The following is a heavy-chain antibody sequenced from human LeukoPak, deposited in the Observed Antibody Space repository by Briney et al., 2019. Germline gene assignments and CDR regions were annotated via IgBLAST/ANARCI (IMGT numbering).Heavy chain of an antibody. CDR3: ARVRSIAAVLFDY. CDR1: GGSISSYY. V-gene: IGHV4-59*01. Sequence: SETLSLTCTVPGGSISSYYWSWIRQPPGEGLEWIGYIYYSGSTNYNPSLKSRVTISVDTSKNQFSLKLSSVTAADTAVYYCARVRSIAAVLFDYWGQGTLVTVSS. CDR2: IYYSGST. J-gene: IGHJ4*02. D-gene: IGHD6-6*01.